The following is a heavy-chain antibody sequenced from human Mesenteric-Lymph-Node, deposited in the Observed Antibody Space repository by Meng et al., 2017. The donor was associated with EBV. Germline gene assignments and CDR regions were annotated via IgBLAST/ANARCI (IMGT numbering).Heavy chain of an antibody. CDR1: GYTFINHD. V-gene: IGHV1-8*01. Sequence: QVALVESWAEVKKPGASVKVSCKASGYTFINHDIDWVRQATGQGLEWMGWMNSNSGNTGYAQKFQGRVTMTRDTSTSTAYMELSSLTSEDTAVYYCARGSGAGGRDWFDPWGQGTLVTVSS. CDR3: ARGSGAGGRDWFDP. CDR2: MNSNSGNT. J-gene: IGHJ5*02. D-gene: IGHD3-16*01.